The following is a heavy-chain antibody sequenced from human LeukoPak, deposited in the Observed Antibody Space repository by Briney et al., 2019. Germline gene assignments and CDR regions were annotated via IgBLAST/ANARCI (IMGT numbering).Heavy chain of an antibody. V-gene: IGHV4-34*01. CDR3: ARDPEVAPKTKYYDFWSGYRSFDY. Sequence: PSETLSLTCAVYGGSFSGYYWSWIRQPPGKGLEWIVEINHSGSTNYNPSLKSRVTISVDTSKDQFSLKLSSATAADTAVYYCARDPEVAPKTKYYDFWSGYRSFDYWGQGTLVTVSS. D-gene: IGHD3-3*01. J-gene: IGHJ4*02. CDR2: INHSGST. CDR1: GGSFSGYY.